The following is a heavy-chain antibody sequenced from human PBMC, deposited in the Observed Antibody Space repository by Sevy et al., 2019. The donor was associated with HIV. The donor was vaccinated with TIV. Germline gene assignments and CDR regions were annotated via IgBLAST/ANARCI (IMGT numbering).Heavy chain of an antibody. Sequence: GGYLRLSCAASGFTFSNYWMSCVRQAPGKGLEWVANIKQDGSQKYYVDSVKGRFTISRDNAKNSLFQQMNSLRAEDTAVYYSGTFKEVGWGQGTQVVVSS. CDR1: GFTFSNYW. CDR3: GTFKEVG. J-gene: IGHJ4*02. V-gene: IGHV3-7*01. CDR2: IKQDGSQK. D-gene: IGHD1-26*01.